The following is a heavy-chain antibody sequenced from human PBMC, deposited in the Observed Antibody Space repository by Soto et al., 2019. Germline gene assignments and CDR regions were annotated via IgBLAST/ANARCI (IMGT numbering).Heavy chain of an antibody. CDR3: ARGWGRIFDY. D-gene: IGHD7-27*01. J-gene: IGHJ4*02. CDR1: GGSFGGFD. Sequence: SETQSLTCAVYGGSFGGFDWSWIRQPPGKGLEWIGEISHSGSTNYNPSLKSRVTISVDTSKNQFSLKLSSVTAADTAVYYCARGWGRIFDYWGQGTLVTVSS. CDR2: ISHSGST. V-gene: IGHV4-34*01.